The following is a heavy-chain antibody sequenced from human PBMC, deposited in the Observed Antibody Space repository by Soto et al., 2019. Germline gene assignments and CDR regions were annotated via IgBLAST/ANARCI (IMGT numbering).Heavy chain of an antibody. J-gene: IGHJ6*02. V-gene: IGHV3-74*03. CDR2: INTDGSST. CDR3: ASVHSGDEHGEYYYNGVDV. Sequence: EVQLVESGGGLVQPGGSLRLSCTASGFSLSTYWMHWVRQVPGKGLIWVSRINTDGSSTTYADSVKGPFTFSRDNANITLYLNMNSQRAADTSVHHCASVHSGDEHGEYYYNGVDVWGRGTTVSVSS. CDR1: GFSLSTYW. D-gene: IGHD6-25*01.